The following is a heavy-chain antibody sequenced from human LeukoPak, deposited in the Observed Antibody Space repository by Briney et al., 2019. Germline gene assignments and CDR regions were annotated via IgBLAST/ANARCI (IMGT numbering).Heavy chain of an antibody. J-gene: IGHJ4*02. D-gene: IGHD3-10*01. V-gene: IGHV3-21*01. CDR1: GFTFSSYS. Sequence: GGSLRLSCAAPGFTFSSYSMNWVRQAPGQGLEWVSSISSSSSYIYYADSVKGRFTISRDNAKNSLYLQMNSLRAEDTAVYYCARGSTMVRGVNYWGQGTLVTVSS. CDR3: ARGSTMVRGVNY. CDR2: ISSSSSYI.